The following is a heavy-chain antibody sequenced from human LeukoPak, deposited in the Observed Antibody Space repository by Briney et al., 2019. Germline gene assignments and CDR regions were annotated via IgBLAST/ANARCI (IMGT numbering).Heavy chain of an antibody. CDR2: ISWNSGSI. D-gene: IGHD3-10*01. J-gene: IGHJ4*02. V-gene: IGHV3-9*01. CDR3: AKDFSPDYYGSGSYSDY. Sequence: GRSLRLSGAASGVTFDDYAMRWVRQAPGKGLEWVSGISWNSGSIGYADSVKGRFTISRDNAKNSLYLQMNSLRAEDTALYYCAKDFSPDYYGSGSYSDYWGQGTLVTVSS. CDR1: GVTFDDYA.